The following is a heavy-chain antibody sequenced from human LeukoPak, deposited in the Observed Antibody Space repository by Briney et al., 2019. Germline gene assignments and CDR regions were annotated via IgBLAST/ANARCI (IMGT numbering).Heavy chain of an antibody. Sequence: PSETLSLTCTVSSYSISSHYYWGWIRQPPGKGLEWIGSAYHSGSTYYNPSLKSRVTISVDTSKNQFSLKLSSVTAADTAVYFCARGRVSSSTWYSTYYYYFYMDVWGKGTTVTVSS. J-gene: IGHJ6*03. CDR3: ARGRVSSSTWYSTYYYYFYMDV. V-gene: IGHV4-38-2*02. CDR1: SYSISSHYY. CDR2: AYHSGST. D-gene: IGHD1-1*01.